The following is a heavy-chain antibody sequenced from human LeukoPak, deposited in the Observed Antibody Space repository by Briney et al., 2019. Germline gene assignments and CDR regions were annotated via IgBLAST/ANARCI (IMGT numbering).Heavy chain of an antibody. J-gene: IGHJ5*02. CDR3: ASGTIFGMISSCPFQS. V-gene: IGHV4-59*01. D-gene: IGHD3-3*01. Sequence: SSETLSLTCSVSDRAISTYYWNWIRQVPGKGLEWIGFIYYGGITNYNPSLKSRVTLSIDTSKSQFSLKLTSVTAADTAVYYCASGTIFGMISSCPFQSWGQGTQVTVSP. CDR1: DRAISTYY. CDR2: IYYGGIT.